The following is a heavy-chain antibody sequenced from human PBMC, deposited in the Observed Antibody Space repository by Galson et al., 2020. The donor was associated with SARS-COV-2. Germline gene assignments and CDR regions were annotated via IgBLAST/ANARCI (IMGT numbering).Heavy chain of an antibody. D-gene: IGHD2-21*01. CDR1: GFTFSSYS. J-gene: IGHJ6*02. CDR3: AREVVVRADYYYYGMDV. CDR2: ISSSSSYI. V-gene: IGHV3-21*01. Sequence: GGSLRLSCAASGFTFSSYSMNWVRQAPGKGLEWVSSISSSSSYIYYADSVTGRFTISRDNAKNSLYLQMNSLRAEDTAVYYCAREVVVRADYYYYGMDVWGQGTTVTVSS.